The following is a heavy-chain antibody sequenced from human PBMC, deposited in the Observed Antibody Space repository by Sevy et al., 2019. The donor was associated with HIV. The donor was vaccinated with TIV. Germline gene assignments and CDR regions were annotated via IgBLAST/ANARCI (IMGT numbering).Heavy chain of an antibody. D-gene: IGHD1-26*01. CDR3: GSQGGARSAFDI. Sequence: SETLSLTCTVSGGSISSSSYYWGWIRQPPGKGLEWIGSIYYSGSTYYNPSLKSRVTISVDTSKNQFSLKLSSVTAAETAVYYCGSQGGARSAFDIWGQGTMVTVSS. CDR2: IYYSGST. CDR1: GGSISSSSYY. J-gene: IGHJ3*02. V-gene: IGHV4-39*01.